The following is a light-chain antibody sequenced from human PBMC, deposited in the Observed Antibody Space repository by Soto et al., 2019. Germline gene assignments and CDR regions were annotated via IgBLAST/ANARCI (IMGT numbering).Light chain of an antibody. Sequence: DIQMTQSPSTLSASVGYRVTITCLASQTISRWVAWPQQKSGRAPKLLSDEASSLEGGVPSRFSGSGSGTECTLTSSSLQPEDFATYNCQQFNSYPSGFGQGTRLEI. CDR3: QQFNSYPSG. CDR1: QTISRW. V-gene: IGKV1-5*01. CDR2: EAS. J-gene: IGKJ5*01.